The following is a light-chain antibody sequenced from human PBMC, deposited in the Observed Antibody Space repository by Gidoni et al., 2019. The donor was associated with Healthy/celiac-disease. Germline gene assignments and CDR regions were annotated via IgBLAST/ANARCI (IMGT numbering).Light chain of an antibody. CDR2: DAS. J-gene: IGKJ2*01. V-gene: IGKV1-33*01. Sequence: DIQMTQSPSSLPASVGDRVTITCQASQDISNYLNWYQQKPVKAPKLLIYDASNLEKGVPSRFSGSGSGTDFTFTISSLQPEDIATYYCQQYDNLPRYTFGQGTKLEIK. CDR3: QQYDNLPRYT. CDR1: QDISNY.